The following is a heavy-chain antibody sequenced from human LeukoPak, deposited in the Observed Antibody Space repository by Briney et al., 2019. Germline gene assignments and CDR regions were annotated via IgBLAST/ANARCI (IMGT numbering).Heavy chain of an antibody. Sequence: SETLSLTCTVSGGPIRSYYWSWIRQPPGKGLEWIGYIYYSGTTNYNPSLKSRVFMSIDTSHSQFSLKLSSVTAADTGVYYCGRGAGPYYYDRNSYKSVWGQGALVTVSS. V-gene: IGHV4-59*01. CDR3: GRGAGPYYYDRNSYKSV. J-gene: IGHJ4*02. CDR1: GGPIRSYY. CDR2: IYYSGTT. D-gene: IGHD3-9*01.